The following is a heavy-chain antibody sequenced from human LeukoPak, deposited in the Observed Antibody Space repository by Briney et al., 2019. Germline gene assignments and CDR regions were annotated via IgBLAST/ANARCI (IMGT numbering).Heavy chain of an antibody. CDR3: ARLKGAATFDY. CDR2: IYYSGST. CDR1: GGSVSSSSYY. Sequence: SETLSPTCTVSGGSVSSSSYYWGWIRQPPGKGLEWIGSIYYSGSTYYNPSLKSRVTISVDTSKNQFSLKLSSVTAANTAVYYCARLKGAATFDYWGQGTLVTVSS. J-gene: IGHJ4*02. V-gene: IGHV4-39*01. D-gene: IGHD1-26*01.